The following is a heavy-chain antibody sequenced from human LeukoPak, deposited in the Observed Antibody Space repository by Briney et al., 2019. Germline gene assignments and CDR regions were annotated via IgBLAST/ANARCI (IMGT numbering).Heavy chain of an antibody. CDR1: GITFSSYW. J-gene: IGHJ3*02. Sequence: GGSLRLSCAASGITFSSYWMQWVRQAPGKGLVWVSRINSDGSTTTYADSVKGRFTISRDNAKNTLYLQMNSLRAEDTAVYYCVRRVNVFDMWGQGTTVIVSS. CDR2: INSDGSTT. CDR3: VRRVNVFDM. D-gene: IGHD3-22*01. V-gene: IGHV3-74*01.